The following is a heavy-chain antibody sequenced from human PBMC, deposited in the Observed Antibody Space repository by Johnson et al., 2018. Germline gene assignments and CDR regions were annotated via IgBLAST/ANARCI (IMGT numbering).Heavy chain of an antibody. D-gene: IGHD1-26*01. V-gene: IGHV3-30*03. Sequence: QVQLQESGGGVVEPGRSLRLSCAASGFTFTSCGMHWVRQAPGQGLEWVALISCDGCNKYYADFVQGRFTVSRDNARNTLSLQMNSLRTEDTAIYYCTRRPLSGAAQSDYFFDNWGQGTLVTV. J-gene: IGHJ4*02. CDR2: ISCDGCNK. CDR1: GFTFTSCG. CDR3: TRRPLSGAAQSDYFFDN.